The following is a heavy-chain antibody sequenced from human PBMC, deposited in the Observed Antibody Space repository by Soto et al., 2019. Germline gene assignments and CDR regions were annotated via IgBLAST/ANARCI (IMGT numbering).Heavy chain of an antibody. CDR2: ISFDGSNK. V-gene: IGHV3-30*18. D-gene: IGHD2-15*01. Sequence: QVELVESGGGVVQPERSLRLSCAASGFSFSTYGMHWVRQAPDKGLEWVALISFDGSNKYYADSVKGRFTISRDNSQNTLYLQVNSLRAEDTAVYYCAKGGYCSGVSCHSDMDVWGKGTMVTVSS. CDR1: GFSFSTYG. J-gene: IGHJ6*03. CDR3: AKGGYCSGVSCHSDMDV.